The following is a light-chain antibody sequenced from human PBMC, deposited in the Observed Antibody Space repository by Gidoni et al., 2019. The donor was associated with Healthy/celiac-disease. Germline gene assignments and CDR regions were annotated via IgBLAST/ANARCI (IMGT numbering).Light chain of an antibody. CDR2: AAS. V-gene: IGKV1-39*01. J-gene: IGKJ3*01. Sequence: DIQMPHSPSSLSASVGDRVTITCRASQIISSYLNWYQQKPGKAPKLLIYAASSLQSGVPSRFSGSGSGTDFTLTISSLQPEDFATYYCQQSDSTPLTFGTGTKVEIK. CDR1: QIISSY. CDR3: QQSDSTPLT.